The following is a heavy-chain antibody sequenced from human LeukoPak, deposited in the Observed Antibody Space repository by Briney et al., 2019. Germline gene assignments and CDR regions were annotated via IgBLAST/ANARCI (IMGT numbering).Heavy chain of an antibody. V-gene: IGHV3-23*01. J-gene: IGHJ4*02. CDR1: GFTFSSYA. CDR3: AKFTMIVVVITHFDY. Sequence: QPGGSLRLSCAASGFTFSSYAMSWVRQAPGQGLEWVSAISGSGGSTYYADSVKGRFTISRDNSKNTLYLQMNSLRAEDTAVYYCAKFTMIVVVITHFDYWGQGTLVTVSS. D-gene: IGHD3-22*01. CDR2: ISGSGGST.